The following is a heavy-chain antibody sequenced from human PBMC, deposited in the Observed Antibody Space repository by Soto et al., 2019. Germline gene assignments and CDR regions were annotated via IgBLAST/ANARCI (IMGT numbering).Heavy chain of an antibody. CDR1: GFTFTNAW. J-gene: IGHJ4*02. Sequence: EVQLVESGGGLVQPGVSLRLSCAASGFTFTNAWMNWVHQAPGKGLESIGRIKSKTDGGTTDYTAPVKGRFLISRDDSKNTLFLPMSSLQIEDTAVYYCVTDRLVWGQGTLVTVFS. CDR3: VTDRLV. V-gene: IGHV3-15*01. CDR2: IKSKTDGGTT. D-gene: IGHD2-2*01.